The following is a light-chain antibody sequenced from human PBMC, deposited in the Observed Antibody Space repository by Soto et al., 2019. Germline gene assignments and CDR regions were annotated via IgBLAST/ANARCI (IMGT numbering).Light chain of an antibody. CDR1: SSDVGSYNL. CDR2: EGS. CDR3: CSYAGSSTVV. Sequence: QSVLTQPASVSGSPGQSITISCTGTSSDVGSYNLVSWYQQHPVKAPKLMIYEGSKRPSGVSNRFSGSKSGNTASLTISGLQAEDEADYYCCSYAGSSTVVFGGGTKLTVL. J-gene: IGLJ2*01. V-gene: IGLV2-23*01.